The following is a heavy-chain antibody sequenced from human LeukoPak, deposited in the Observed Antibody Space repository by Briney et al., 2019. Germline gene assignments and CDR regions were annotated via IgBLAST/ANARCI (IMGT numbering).Heavy chain of an antibody. CDR1: GFTFSTHG. J-gene: IGHJ4*02. CDR3: ARDFGDNGYDY. D-gene: IGHD3-3*01. Sequence: GLSLRLSCAGSGFTFSTHGMHWVRQAPGKGLEWVAYVSSDGRYKDYADSVKGRVTNSRDNSMNTLYLQMNSLRTEDTAVYYCARDFGDNGYDYWGQGTLVTVSS. CDR2: VSSDGRYK. V-gene: IGHV3-30*03.